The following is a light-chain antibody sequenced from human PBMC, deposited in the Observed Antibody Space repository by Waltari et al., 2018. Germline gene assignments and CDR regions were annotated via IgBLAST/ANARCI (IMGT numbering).Light chain of an antibody. Sequence: EIVLTQSTGTLSLSPGERATLSCRASPGVGRYLVWYQQKPGHAPSLLIYHASIRATGIPDRFSGSGAGTDVSLTSSRLEPEDFAVYYCQKYESVPGTFGQGTKVEI. CDR1: PGVGRY. J-gene: IGKJ1*01. V-gene: IGKV3-20*01. CDR3: QKYESVPGT. CDR2: HAS.